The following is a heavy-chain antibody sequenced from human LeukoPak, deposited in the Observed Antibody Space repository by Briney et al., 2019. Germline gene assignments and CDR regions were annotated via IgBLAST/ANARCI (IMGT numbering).Heavy chain of an antibody. CDR2: IRRRAYGGAA. J-gene: IGHJ4*02. V-gene: IGHV3-49*04. CDR1: GFAFDDFA. CDR3: SRNGLVDFDY. Sequence: PGQSLRLSCTTSGFAFDDFAMSWVRQPAGKVLEWVGFIRRRAYGGAAEYAASVKRRFIISRDDSTGIAYLQMNSLKTEATDVYYCSRNGLVDFDYWGQGSRVIVSP.